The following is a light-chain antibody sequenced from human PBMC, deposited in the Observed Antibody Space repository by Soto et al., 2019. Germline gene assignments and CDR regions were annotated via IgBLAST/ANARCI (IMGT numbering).Light chain of an antibody. CDR3: QQRRSWPPTIT. CDR1: QSVGTF. Sequence: EIVLTQSPATLSLSPGERATLSCRASQSVGTFFAWYQQKPGQAPRLLIYDASNRATGIPARFSGSGSGTDFTLTISSLEPEDFAVYYCQQRRSWPPTITFGQGTRLEIK. CDR2: DAS. V-gene: IGKV3-11*01. J-gene: IGKJ5*01.